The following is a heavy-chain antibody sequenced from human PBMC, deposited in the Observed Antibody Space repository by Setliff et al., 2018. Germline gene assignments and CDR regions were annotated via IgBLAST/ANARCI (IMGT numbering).Heavy chain of an antibody. J-gene: IGHJ1*01. V-gene: IGHV1-24*01. D-gene: IGHD1-26*01. CDR1: GYTLTELS. CDR2: FDPEDGET. Sequence: ASVKVSCKVSGYTLTELSMHWVRQAPGKGLEWMGGFDPEDGETIYAQKFQGRVTMTEDTSTDTVYMELSSLRSEDTAVYYCATRGDSGSYYAAEYFQHWGQGTLVTVS. CDR3: ATRGDSGSYYAAEYFQH.